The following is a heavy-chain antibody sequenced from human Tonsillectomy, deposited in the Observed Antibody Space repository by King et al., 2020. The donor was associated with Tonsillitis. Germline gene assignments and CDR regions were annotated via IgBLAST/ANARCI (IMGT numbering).Heavy chain of an antibody. CDR3: AKDRGYGDYEFYYYYGMDV. Sequence: VKLVESGGGLVQPGRSLRLSCAASGFTFDDYAMHWVRQAPGKGLEWVSGISWNSGSIGYADSVKGRFTISRDNAKNSLYLQMNSLRAEDTALYYCAKDRGYGDYEFYYYYGMDVWGQGTTVTVSS. V-gene: IGHV3-9*01. CDR1: GFTFDDYA. D-gene: IGHD4-17*01. J-gene: IGHJ6*02. CDR2: ISWNSGSI.